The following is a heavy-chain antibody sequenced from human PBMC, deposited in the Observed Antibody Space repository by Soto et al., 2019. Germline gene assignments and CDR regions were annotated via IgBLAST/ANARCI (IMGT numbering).Heavy chain of an antibody. Sequence: LRLSCAASGFTFSNFAMYWVRQAPGKGLEWVTVISYDGSHKYYADSVKGRFTISRDNSKNTLYLQMNNLRAEDSAVYFCANGVSYYYDSSAELRDPFDIWRQGTMVTVSS. CDR2: ISYDGSHK. V-gene: IGHV3-30-3*01. J-gene: IGHJ3*02. CDR1: GFTFSNFA. CDR3: ANGVSYYYDSSAELRDPFDI. D-gene: IGHD3-22*01.